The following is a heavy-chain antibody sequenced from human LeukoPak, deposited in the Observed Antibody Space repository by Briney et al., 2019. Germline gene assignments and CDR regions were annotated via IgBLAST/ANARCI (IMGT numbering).Heavy chain of an antibody. CDR1: GYTFTGYY. V-gene: IGHV1-2*02. J-gene: IGHJ6*04. CDR2: INPNSGGT. D-gene: IGHD6-19*01. Sequence: ASVKVSCKASGYTFTGYYMHWVRQAPGQGLEWMGWINPNSGGTNYAQKFQGRVTMTRDTSISTAYMELSRLRSDDTAVYYCARDRADSSGLDVWGKGTTVTVPS. CDR3: ARDRADSSGLDV.